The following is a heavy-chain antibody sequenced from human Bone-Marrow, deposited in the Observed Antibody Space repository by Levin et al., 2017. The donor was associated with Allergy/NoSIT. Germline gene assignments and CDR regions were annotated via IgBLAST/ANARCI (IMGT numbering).Heavy chain of an antibody. Sequence: GGSLRLSCKGSGYSFTSYWIGWVRQMPGKGLEWMGIIYPGDSDTRYSSSFQGQAIISADKSISTAYLQWSSLKAADTAMYYCAGQLERDDSSDYWGQGTLVTVSS. CDR2: IYPGDSDT. D-gene: IGHD3-22*01. J-gene: IGHJ4*02. CDR3: AGQLERDDSSDY. CDR1: GYSFTSYW. V-gene: IGHV5-51*01.